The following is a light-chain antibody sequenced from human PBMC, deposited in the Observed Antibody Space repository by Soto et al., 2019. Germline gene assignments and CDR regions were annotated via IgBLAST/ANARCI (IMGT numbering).Light chain of an antibody. CDR2: DAS. J-gene: IGKJ4*01. V-gene: IGKV1-5*01. CDR3: QQYHRYST. CDR1: QGISRW. Sequence: DIQMTQSPSTLSASVGDRITITCRASQGISRWLAWYQQKPGKAPKLLIYDASTLESGVPSRFSGSGSRTGFTLTFSSLQPDDFATYYCQQYHRYSTYGGGTKVDIK.